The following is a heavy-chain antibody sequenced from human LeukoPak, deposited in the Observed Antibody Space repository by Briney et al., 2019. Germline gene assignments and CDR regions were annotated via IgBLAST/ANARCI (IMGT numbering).Heavy chain of an antibody. CDR3: ARDNYDSSGYYFD. CDR1: GFTFRSYG. Sequence: GGSLRLSCAASGFTFRSYGMHWVRQAPRKGMEWVSYISSSGSTTPYADSVKGRFTISRDNAKNSLYLQMNSLRAEDTAVYYCARDNYDSSGYYFDWGQGTLVTVSS. CDR2: ISSSGSTT. D-gene: IGHD3-22*01. J-gene: IGHJ4*02. V-gene: IGHV3-48*04.